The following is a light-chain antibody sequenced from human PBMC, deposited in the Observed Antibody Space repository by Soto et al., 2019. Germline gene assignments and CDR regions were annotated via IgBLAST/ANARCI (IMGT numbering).Light chain of an antibody. V-gene: IGKV1-5*03. Sequence: DIQMPQSPSTLSESVGDRVTITCRASQSIDSWLAWYQQKPGKAPKLLIYKASSLESGVPSRFSGSGSGTEFTLTISRLQPDDFATYYCQQYRSYWTFGQGTKVEIK. CDR3: QQYRSYWT. CDR1: QSIDSW. J-gene: IGKJ1*01. CDR2: KAS.